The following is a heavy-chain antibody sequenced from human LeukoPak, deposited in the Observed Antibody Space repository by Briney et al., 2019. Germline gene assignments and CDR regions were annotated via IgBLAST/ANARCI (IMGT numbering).Heavy chain of an antibody. D-gene: IGHD3-16*01. CDR1: GFTFSIYD. CDR2: LGTPCYT. J-gene: IGHJ6*03. V-gene: IGHV3-13*01. CDR3: ARWGAPSAPGGSYYYYMDV. Sequence: GGSLRLSCAASGFTFSIYDMHWVRQAAGKGLEWVSALGTPCYTYYPGSVKGRFTISRENAKNSLYLQMNSLRAGDTAVYYCARWGAPSAPGGSYYYYMDVWGKGTTVTISS.